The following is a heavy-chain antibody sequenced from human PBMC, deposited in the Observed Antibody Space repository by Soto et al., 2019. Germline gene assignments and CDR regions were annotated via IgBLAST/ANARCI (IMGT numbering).Heavy chain of an antibody. D-gene: IGHD2-15*01. CDR3: ARGLAAIGRATDC. CDR1: GYIFTDYY. CDR2: ISPNNGAT. V-gene: IGHV1-2*02. J-gene: IGHJ4*02. Sequence: QVQLVQSGAEVKEPAASVRVSCKASGYIFTDYYLHWVRQAPGQGLEWMGWISPNNGATLYARKFPGRVTMTRDTSISTAYMDVYTLTSDDTAVYYCARGLAAIGRATDCWGQGTLVTVSS.